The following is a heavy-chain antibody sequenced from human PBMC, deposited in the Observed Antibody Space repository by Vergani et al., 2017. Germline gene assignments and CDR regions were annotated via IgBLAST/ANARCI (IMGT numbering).Heavy chain of an antibody. D-gene: IGHD2-2*01. CDR2: IRSKANSYAT. J-gene: IGHJ6*03. Sequence: EVQLVESGGGLVQPGGSVKLSCAASGFTFSGSAMHWVRQASGKGLEWVGRIRSKANSYATAYAASVKGRFTISRDDSKNTAYLQMNSLKTEDTAVYYCTRLQDIVVVPAATKYYYYMDVWGKGTTVTVSS. CDR3: TRLQDIVVVPAATKYYYYMDV. V-gene: IGHV3-73*02. CDR1: GFTFSGSA.